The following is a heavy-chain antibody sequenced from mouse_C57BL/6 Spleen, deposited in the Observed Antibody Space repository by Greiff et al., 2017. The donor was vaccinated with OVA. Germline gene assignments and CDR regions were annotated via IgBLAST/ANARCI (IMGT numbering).Heavy chain of an antibody. CDR3: ASRAGTSYWYFDV. Sequence: VQLQQSGPELVKPGASVKISCKASGYAFSSSWMNWVKQRPGKGLEWIGRIYPGDGDTNYNGKFKGKATLTADKSSSTAYMQLSNLTSEDSAVYFCASRAGTSYWYFDVWGTGTTVTVSS. J-gene: IGHJ1*03. CDR1: GYAFSSSW. CDR2: IYPGDGDT. V-gene: IGHV1-82*01.